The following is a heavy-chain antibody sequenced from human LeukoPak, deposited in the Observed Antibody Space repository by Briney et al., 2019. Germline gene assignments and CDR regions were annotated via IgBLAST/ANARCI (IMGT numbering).Heavy chain of an antibody. CDR1: GYTFTGYY. CDR2: INPNSGGT. D-gene: IGHD5-18*01. CDR3: ARGAAKGWIATVITD. Sequence: ASVEVSCKASGYTFTGYYMHWVRQAPGQGLEWMGWINPNSGGTNYAQKFQGRVTMTRDTSISTAYMELSRLRSDDTAVYYCARGAAKGWIATVITDWGQGTLVTVSS. V-gene: IGHV1-2*02. J-gene: IGHJ4*02.